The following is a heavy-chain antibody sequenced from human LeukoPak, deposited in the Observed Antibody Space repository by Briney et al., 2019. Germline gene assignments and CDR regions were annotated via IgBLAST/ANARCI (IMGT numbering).Heavy chain of an antibody. V-gene: IGHV4-34*01. CDR3: ARGVLRFLEWLSTNNWFDP. CDR2: INHSGST. Sequence: SETLSLTCAVYGGSFSGYYWSWIRQPPGKGLEWIGEINHSGSTNYNPSLKSRVTISVDTSKNQFSLKLSSVTAADTAVYYCARGVLRFLEWLSTNNWFDPWGREPWSPSPQ. CDR1: GGSFSGYY. D-gene: IGHD3-3*01. J-gene: IGHJ5*02.